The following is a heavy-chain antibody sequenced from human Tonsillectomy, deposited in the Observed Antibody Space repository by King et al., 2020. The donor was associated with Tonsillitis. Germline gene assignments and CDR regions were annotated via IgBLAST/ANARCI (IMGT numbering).Heavy chain of an antibody. V-gene: IGHV3-48*02. CDR2: ITWNSATI. CDR1: GFAFSGYA. D-gene: IGHD4-11*01. CDR3: ATWGWAKVIDY. J-gene: IGHJ4*02. Sequence: VQLVESGGGLVEPGGSLRLSCAASGFAFSGYAMNWVRQTPGKGLEWVSHITWNSATIFYADSVKGGFTISRENAKNSLYLQMNSLRDEDTAVYYCATWGWAKVIDYWGQGPLVTVSS.